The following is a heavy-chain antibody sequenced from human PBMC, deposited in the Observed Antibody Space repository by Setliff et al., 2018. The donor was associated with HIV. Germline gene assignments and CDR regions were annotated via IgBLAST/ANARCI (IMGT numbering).Heavy chain of an antibody. CDR3: ASQYCSAGSCFSDY. D-gene: IGHD2-15*01. J-gene: IGHJ4*02. V-gene: IGHV4-39*01. CDR1: GGSISSNSHY. Sequence: PSETLSLTCTVSGGSISSNSHYWGWIRQPPGKGLEWIGYIYYSGSTYYNPSLKSRVTISVDTSKNQFSLTLSAVTATDTAVYYCASQYCSAGSCFSDYWGQGTMVTVSS. CDR2: IYYSGST.